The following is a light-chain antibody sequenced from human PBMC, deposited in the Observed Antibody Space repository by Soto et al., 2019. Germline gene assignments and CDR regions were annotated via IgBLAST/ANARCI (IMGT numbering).Light chain of an antibody. V-gene: IGKV3-20*01. CDR2: GAS. Sequence: ENVLTQSPGTLSLSPGKSRNLSCQANQTVSSNYLAWYQHKRGQAPRLLIYGASSRATGIPDRFSGSGSGTDFTLIISRLEPEDFAVYYCQQYGSSPRLTVGGGTKVDIK. J-gene: IGKJ4*01. CDR1: QTVSSNY. CDR3: QQYGSSPRLT.